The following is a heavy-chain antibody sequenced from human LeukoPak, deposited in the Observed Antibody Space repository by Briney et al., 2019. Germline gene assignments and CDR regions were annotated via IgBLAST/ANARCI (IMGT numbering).Heavy chain of an antibody. Sequence: GSLRLSCAASGFTFSSYWMTWVRQTPGKGLEWIGEINHSGSTNYNPSLKSRVTISVDTSKNQFSLKLSSVTAADTAVYYCAREAVGVVVVAATRAQFDYWGQGTLVTVSS. CDR1: GFTFSSYW. V-gene: IGHV4-34*01. J-gene: IGHJ4*02. CDR2: INHSGST. D-gene: IGHD2-15*01. CDR3: AREAVGVVVVAATRAQFDY.